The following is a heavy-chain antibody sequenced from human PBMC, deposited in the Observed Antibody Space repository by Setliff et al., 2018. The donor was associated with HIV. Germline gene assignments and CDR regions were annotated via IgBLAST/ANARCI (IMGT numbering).Heavy chain of an antibody. D-gene: IGHD2-15*01. CDR3: ARQRADCSGGSCYGY. Sequence: SETLSLTCVVYVGSSSGYYWSWIRQPPGKGLEWIGEIDHSGSTNYNPSLKSRVTISVDTSKNQFSLKLRSVTAADTSMYYCARQRADCSGGSCYGYWGQGTLVTVSS. J-gene: IGHJ4*01. CDR1: VGSSSGYY. V-gene: IGHV4-34*01. CDR2: IDHSGST.